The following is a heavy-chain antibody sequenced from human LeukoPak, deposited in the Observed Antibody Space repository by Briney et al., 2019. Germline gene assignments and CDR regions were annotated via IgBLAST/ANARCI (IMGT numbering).Heavy chain of an antibody. CDR1: GSTVSSTY. D-gene: IGHD6-13*01. Sequence: GGSLRLSCAASGSTVSSTYMSWVRQAPGKGLEWVSVIYSGGTTYYADSVKGRFTISRDNSKNTLYLQMNSLRAEDTAVYYCARGLVMAAAGTRDAFDMWGQGTMVTVSS. CDR2: IYSGGTT. CDR3: ARGLVMAAAGTRDAFDM. J-gene: IGHJ3*02. V-gene: IGHV3-53*01.